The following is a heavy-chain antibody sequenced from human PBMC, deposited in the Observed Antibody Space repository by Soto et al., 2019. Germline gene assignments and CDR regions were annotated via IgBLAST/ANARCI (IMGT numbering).Heavy chain of an antibody. CDR3: AGVTWLRGMDV. CDR1: GYSVSSNSGA. CDR2: TYYRSRWSF. V-gene: IGHV6-1*01. D-gene: IGHD3-10*01. J-gene: IGHJ6*02. Sequence: SQTLSLTCVISGYSVSSNSGAWKLIRQSPSRGLEWLGRTYYRSRWSFDYALSVKSRLTIDPDTSKNQFSPHLDSLTPEDTAVYYCAGVTWLRGMDVWGQGTPVTVSS.